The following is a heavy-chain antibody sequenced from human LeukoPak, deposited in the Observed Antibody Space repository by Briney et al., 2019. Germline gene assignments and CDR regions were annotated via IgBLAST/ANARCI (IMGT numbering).Heavy chain of an antibody. CDR3: AKTLIRGVAKWFDP. V-gene: IGHV3-23*01. D-gene: IGHD3-10*01. Sequence: GGSLRLSCAASGFTLRGYAMTWVRQAPGKGLEWVSGISGNGGSTYYADSVKGRFTSSRDNSKNTVYLQMNSLRAEDTAVYYCAKTLIRGVAKWFDPWGQGTLVTVSS. CDR2: ISGNGGST. J-gene: IGHJ5*02. CDR1: GFTLRGYA.